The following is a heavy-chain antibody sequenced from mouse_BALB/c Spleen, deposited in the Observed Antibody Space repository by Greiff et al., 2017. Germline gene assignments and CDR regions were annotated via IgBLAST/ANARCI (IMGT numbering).Heavy chain of an antibody. CDR2: ISSGSSTI. CDR1: GFTFSSFG. Sequence: EVKVEESGGGLVQPGGSRKLSCAASGFTFSSFGMHWVRQAPEKGLEWVAYISSGSSTIYYADTVKGRFTISRDNPKNTLFLQMTSLRSEDTAMYYCARGRDGYYAYYYAMDYWGQGTSVTVSS. D-gene: IGHD2-3*01. V-gene: IGHV5-17*02. J-gene: IGHJ4*01. CDR3: ARGRDGYYAYYYAMDY.